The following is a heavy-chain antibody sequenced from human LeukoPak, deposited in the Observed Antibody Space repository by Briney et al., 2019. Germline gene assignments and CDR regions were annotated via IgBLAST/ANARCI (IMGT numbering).Heavy chain of an antibody. Sequence: GGSLRLSCVASGFTFSSYWMSWVRRAPGKGLEWVANIIPDGSESYYVDSVKGRFTITRDNAKSSLYLQMNSLRAGDTAVYYCARLTMVRGVIVGDYYYYYYSMDVWGKGTTVIVSS. V-gene: IGHV3-7*01. CDR1: GFTFSSYW. D-gene: IGHD3-10*01. J-gene: IGHJ6*03. CDR3: ARLTMVRGVIVGDYYYYYYSMDV. CDR2: IIPDGSES.